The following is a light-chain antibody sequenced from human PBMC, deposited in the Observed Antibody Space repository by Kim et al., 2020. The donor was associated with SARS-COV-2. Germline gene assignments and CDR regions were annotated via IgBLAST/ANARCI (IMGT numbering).Light chain of an antibody. CDR1: ESVSSNY. J-gene: IGKJ1*01. CDR2: GAS. V-gene: IGKV3-20*01. CDR3: QQCSGSSWT. Sequence: SPGDRATLSCRASESVSSNYLDWYQQKPGQAPRLLIYGASSRASGIPDRFSGSGSGTDFTLTISRLEPEDFAVYYCQQCSGSSWTFGQGTKVDIK.